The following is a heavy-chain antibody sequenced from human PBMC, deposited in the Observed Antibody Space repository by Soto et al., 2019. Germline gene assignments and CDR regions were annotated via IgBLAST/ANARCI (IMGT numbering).Heavy chain of an antibody. CDR1: GFTFSSYA. V-gene: IGHV3-23*01. D-gene: IGHD1-26*01. CDR3: AKDGRRWDLPDDY. Sequence: EVQLLESGGGLVQPGGSLRLSCAASGFTFSSYAMSCVRQAPGKGLEWVSAISGGGGSTYYADSVKGRFTISRDNSKNTLYLQMNSLRAEDTAVYYCAKDGRRWDLPDDYWGQGALVTVSS. J-gene: IGHJ4*02. CDR2: ISGGGGST.